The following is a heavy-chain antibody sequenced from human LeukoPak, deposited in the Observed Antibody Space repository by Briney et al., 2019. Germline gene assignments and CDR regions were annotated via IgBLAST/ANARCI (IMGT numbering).Heavy chain of an antibody. D-gene: IGHD4-17*01. V-gene: IGHV3-21*01. Sequence: GGSLRLSCAASGFTFSSYSMNWVRQAPGKGLEWVSSISSSSSYIYYADSVKGRFTISRDNAKNSLYLQMNSLRAEDTAVYYCARDLTTVTTGDAFDTWGQGTMVTVSS. CDR1: GFTFSSYS. J-gene: IGHJ3*02. CDR2: ISSSSSYI. CDR3: ARDLTTVTTGDAFDT.